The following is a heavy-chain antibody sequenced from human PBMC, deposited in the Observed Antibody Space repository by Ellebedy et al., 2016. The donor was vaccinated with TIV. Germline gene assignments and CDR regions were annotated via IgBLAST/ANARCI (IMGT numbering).Heavy chain of an antibody. V-gene: IGHV4-59*01. CDR3: ARSGGWYTPYDY. D-gene: IGHD6-19*01. CDR1: GDSIGGYY. J-gene: IGHJ4*02. CDR2: IYSSGSG. Sequence: MPSETLSLTCTVSGDSIGGYYWSWIRQPPGKGLEWIGYIYSSGSGEYNPSLKSRVTMSVDTSRGQFSLRLNSVTAADTAVYYCARSGGWYTPYDYWGQGTLVTVSS.